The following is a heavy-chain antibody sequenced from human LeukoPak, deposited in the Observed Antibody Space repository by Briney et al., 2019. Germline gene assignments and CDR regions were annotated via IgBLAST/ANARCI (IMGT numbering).Heavy chain of an antibody. D-gene: IGHD1-26*01. CDR3: ARGRGIVGATEDEYYFDY. J-gene: IGHJ4*02. CDR2: INRSGST. CDR1: GGSFSGYY. V-gene: IGHV4-34*01. Sequence: SETLSLTCAVYGGSFSGYYWSWIRQPPGKGLEWIGEINRSGSTNYNPSLKSRVTISVDTSKNQFSLKLSSVTAADTAVYYCARGRGIVGATEDEYYFDYWGQGTLVTVSS.